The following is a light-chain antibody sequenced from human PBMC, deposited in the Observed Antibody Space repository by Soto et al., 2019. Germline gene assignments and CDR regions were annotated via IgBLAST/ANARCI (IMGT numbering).Light chain of an antibody. CDR1: RTVISTH. V-gene: IGKV3-20*01. J-gene: IGKJ5*01. CDR2: ATS. Sequence: IILTQSPGTLSLSPGEGATLSCKASRTVISTHLAWYQQKPGQAPRLLIYATSNRATGIPDMFSGSGSGRDFTLTIDTLEPEDFAVYYCQQYDSSSVTFGQGTRLEIK. CDR3: QQYDSSSVT.